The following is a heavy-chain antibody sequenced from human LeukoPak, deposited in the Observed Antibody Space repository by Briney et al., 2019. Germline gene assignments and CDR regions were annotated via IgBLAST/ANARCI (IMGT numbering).Heavy chain of an antibody. V-gene: IGHV4-34*01. Sequence: SETLSLTCTVYGGSFSGYYWSWIRQPPGKGLEWIGEINHSGSTSYNPSLKSRVTISVDTSKNQFSLKLSSVTAADTAVYYCARWGYLPHDYWGQGTLVTVSS. J-gene: IGHJ4*02. D-gene: IGHD3-16*01. CDR1: GGSFSGYY. CDR2: INHSGST. CDR3: ARWGYLPHDY.